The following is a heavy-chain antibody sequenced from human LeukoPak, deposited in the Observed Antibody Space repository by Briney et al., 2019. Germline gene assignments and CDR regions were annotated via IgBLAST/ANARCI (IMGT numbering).Heavy chain of an antibody. CDR1: GFTLSDYY. V-gene: IGHV3-11*04. Sequence: GGSLTLSCAASGFTLSDYYVNWLRQVPGEGLEWISYIKSGSTIIYYADSVKGRFTISRDNANNSVHLQMTSLRDDDTAVYYCARVHNTVHWGQGVQVTVSS. CDR3: ARVHNTVH. CDR2: IKSGSTII. D-gene: IGHD4-11*01. J-gene: IGHJ4*02.